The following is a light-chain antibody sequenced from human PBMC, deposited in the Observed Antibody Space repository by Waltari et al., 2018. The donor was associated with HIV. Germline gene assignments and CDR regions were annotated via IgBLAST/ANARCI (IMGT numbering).Light chain of an antibody. V-gene: IGKV1-39*01. J-gene: IGKJ1*01. CDR2: AAS. CDR3: QQSYTTPRR. CDR1: QSISSY. Sequence: DIQMTQSPSSLSASVGDRVTIPRRASQSISSYLNWYQQKPGKAPKVLIYAASSLQSGVPSRFSGSGARTDFTLSITSLKPEDFATYYCQQSYTTPRRLGQATKVEI.